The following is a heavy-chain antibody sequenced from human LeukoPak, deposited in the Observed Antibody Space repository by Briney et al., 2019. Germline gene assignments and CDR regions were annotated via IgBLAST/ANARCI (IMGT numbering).Heavy chain of an antibody. J-gene: IGHJ4*02. CDR2: ISGSGGST. D-gene: IGHD5-18*01. Sequence: GGSLRLSCAASGFTFSSYAMSWVRQAPGKGLEWVSAISGSGGSTYYADSMKGRFTISRDNSKNTLYLQMNSLRAEDTAVYHCAKLAPVDTAMVNYFDYWGQGTLVTVSS. CDR1: GFTFSSYA. V-gene: IGHV3-23*01. CDR3: AKLAPVDTAMVNYFDY.